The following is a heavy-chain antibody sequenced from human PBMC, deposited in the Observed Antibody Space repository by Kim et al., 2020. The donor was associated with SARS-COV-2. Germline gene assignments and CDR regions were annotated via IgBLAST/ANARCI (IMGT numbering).Heavy chain of an antibody. CDR2: IIPIFGTA. CDR1: GGTFSSYA. CDR3: AIQWIQLWSQTRRLYYYYYYGMDV. D-gene: IGHD5-18*01. V-gene: IGHV1-69*13. Sequence: SVKVSCKASGGTFSSYAISWVRQAPGQGLEWMGGIIPIFGTANYAQKFQGRVTITADESTSTAYMELSSLRSEDTAVYYCAIQWIQLWSQTRRLYYYYYYGMDVWGQGTTVTVSS. J-gene: IGHJ6*02.